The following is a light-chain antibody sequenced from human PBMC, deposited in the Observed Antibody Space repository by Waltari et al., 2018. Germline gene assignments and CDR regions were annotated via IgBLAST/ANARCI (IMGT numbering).Light chain of an antibody. J-gene: IGLJ3*02. V-gene: IGLV4-69*01. CDR1: SGHSTNI. CDR2: VNSHGSS. Sequence: QLVLTQSPSASASLGASVTLTATLNSGHSTNIIAWHQHQPEKGPRYIMKVNSHGSSSKGDESPDRFSGSSSGSGAARYLTITRVQSEDEADYCWPTGGHGTWVFGGGTKLTVL. CDR3: PTGGHGTWV.